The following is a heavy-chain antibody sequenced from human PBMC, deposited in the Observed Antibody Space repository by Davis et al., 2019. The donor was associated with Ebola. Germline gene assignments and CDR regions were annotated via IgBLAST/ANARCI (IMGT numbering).Heavy chain of an antibody. V-gene: IGHV4-34*01. Sequence: MPSETLSLTCAVYGGSFSGYYWSWIRQPPGKGLEWIGEINHSGSTNYNPSLKSRVTISVDTSKNQFSLKLSSVTAADTAVYYCARTDGYRFGWFDPWGQGTLVTVSS. CDR2: INHSGST. J-gene: IGHJ5*02. CDR1: GGSFSGYY. CDR3: ARTDGYRFGWFDP. D-gene: IGHD5-24*01.